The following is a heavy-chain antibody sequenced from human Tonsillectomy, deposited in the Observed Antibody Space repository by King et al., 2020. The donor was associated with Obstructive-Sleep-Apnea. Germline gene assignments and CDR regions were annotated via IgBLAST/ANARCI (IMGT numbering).Heavy chain of an antibody. D-gene: IGHD3-16*01. J-gene: IGHJ4*02. Sequence: VQLQQWGAGLLKPSETLSLTCAVYGGSFSGYYWSWIRQPPGKGLEWVVEINPSGSPNYKPYLKSRVTISVYTSQNQFSLKLSSVTAADTAVYYCARADGGGLDFDYWGQGTLVTVSS. CDR3: ARADGGGLDFDY. V-gene: IGHV4-34*01. CDR2: INPSGSP. CDR1: GGSFSGYY.